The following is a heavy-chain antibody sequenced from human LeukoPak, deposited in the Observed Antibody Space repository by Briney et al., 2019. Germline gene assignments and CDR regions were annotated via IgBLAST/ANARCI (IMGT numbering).Heavy chain of an antibody. Sequence: GGSLRLSCAASGFTFSSYGMHWVRQAPGKGLEWVAVISYDGSNKYYADSVKGRFTISRDNSKNTLYLQMNSLRAEDTAVYYCAKGGVYYYDSSGYYFGAGFDYWGQGTLVTVSS. CDR3: AKGGVYYYDSSGYYFGAGFDY. D-gene: IGHD3-22*01. CDR1: GFTFSSYG. V-gene: IGHV3-30*18. J-gene: IGHJ4*02. CDR2: ISYDGSNK.